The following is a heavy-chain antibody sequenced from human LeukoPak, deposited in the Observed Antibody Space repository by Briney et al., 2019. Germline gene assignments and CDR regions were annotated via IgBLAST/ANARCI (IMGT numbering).Heavy chain of an antibody. CDR1: GYTFTSYY. V-gene: IGHV1-46*01. CDR2: INPSGGST. D-gene: IGHD2-15*01. J-gene: IGHJ5*02. CDR3: ARAGAVVDNWFDP. Sequence: ASVKVSCKASGYTFTSYYMHWVRQAPGQGLEWMGIINPSGGSTSYAQKFQGRVTMTTDTSTTTAYMELRSLRSDDTAVYYCARAGAVVDNWFDPWGQGTLVTVSS.